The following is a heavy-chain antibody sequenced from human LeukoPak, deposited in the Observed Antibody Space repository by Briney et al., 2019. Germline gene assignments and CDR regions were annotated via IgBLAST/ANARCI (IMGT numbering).Heavy chain of an antibody. V-gene: IGHV3-23*01. Sequence: GGSLRLSCAASGFTFSNYAMNWVRQAPGKGLEWVSGISGSGDHTYYADSVKGRFTISRDTSKNTLYLQMSSLRAEDTAIYYCAKDPKRVTMIVVVARPRFFDYWGQGTLVTVSS. CDR3: AKDPKRVTMIVVVARPRFFDY. CDR1: GFTFSNYA. J-gene: IGHJ4*02. D-gene: IGHD3-22*01. CDR2: ISGSGDHT.